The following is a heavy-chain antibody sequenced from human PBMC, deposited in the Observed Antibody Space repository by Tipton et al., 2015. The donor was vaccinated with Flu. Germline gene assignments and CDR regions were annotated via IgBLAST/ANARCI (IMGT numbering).Heavy chain of an antibody. CDR1: GVSISSDRHY. Sequence: TLSLTCTVSGVSISSDRHYWGWLRQSPGKGLEWIGYIYYSGSTYYNPSLKSRVTISVDTSKNQFSLKLSSVTAADTAVYYCARGYDVSSFDYWGQGTLVTVSS. J-gene: IGHJ4*02. CDR3: ARGYDVSSFDY. V-gene: IGHV4-30-4*08. CDR2: IYYSGST. D-gene: IGHD5-12*01.